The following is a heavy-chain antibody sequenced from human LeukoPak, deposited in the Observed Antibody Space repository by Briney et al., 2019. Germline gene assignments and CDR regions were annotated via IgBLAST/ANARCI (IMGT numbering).Heavy chain of an antibody. D-gene: IGHD2-15*01. CDR2: MNPKSGNT. CDR3: ARDQDIVVVVAALRQREMGGFDP. V-gene: IGHV1-8*02. J-gene: IGHJ5*02. CDR1: GYSFTGYY. Sequence: ASVKVSCKASGYSFTGYYMHWVRQATGQGPEWMGLMNPKSGNTRYAQKFQGRVTMTRNTSISTAYMELSSLRSDDTAVYYCARDQDIVVVVAALRQREMGGFDPWGQGTLVTVSS.